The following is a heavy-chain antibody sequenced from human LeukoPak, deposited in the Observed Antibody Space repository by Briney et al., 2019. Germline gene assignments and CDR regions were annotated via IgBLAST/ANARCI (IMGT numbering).Heavy chain of an antibody. CDR3: ASYNRGDNSSGLYYYYYYYMDV. Sequence: ASVKVSCKASGGTFSSYAISWVRQAPGQGLEWMGGIIPIFGTANYAQKFQGRVTITADESTSTAYMELSSLRSEDTAVYYCASYNRGDNSSGLYYYYYYYMDVWGKGTTVTVSS. J-gene: IGHJ6*03. CDR1: GGTFSSYA. V-gene: IGHV1-69*13. CDR2: IIPIFGTA. D-gene: IGHD6-19*01.